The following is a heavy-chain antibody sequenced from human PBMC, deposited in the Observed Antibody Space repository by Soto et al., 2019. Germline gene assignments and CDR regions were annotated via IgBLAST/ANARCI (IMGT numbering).Heavy chain of an antibody. CDR3: ARGRYCSGGSFYSGYFDL. D-gene: IGHD2-15*01. J-gene: IGHJ2*01. Sequence: QVQLQQWGAGLLKPSETLSLTCAVYGGSFRGYYWSWIRQPPGKGLEWIGEINHSGRTNYNPSLTSRVTRSVDTSKTQFALKLSSVTAADTDVYYCARGRYCSGGSFYSGYFDLWGRGTLVTFSS. CDR2: INHSGRT. CDR1: GGSFRGYY. V-gene: IGHV4-34*01.